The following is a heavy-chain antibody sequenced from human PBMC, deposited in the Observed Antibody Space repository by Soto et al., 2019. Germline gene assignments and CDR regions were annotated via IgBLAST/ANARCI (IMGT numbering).Heavy chain of an antibody. D-gene: IGHD6-13*01. J-gene: IGHJ4*02. CDR3: ARVPIARRKLDY. V-gene: IGHV4-34*01. CDR1: GGSFSGYY. CDR2: INHSGST. Sequence: SETLSLTCAVYGGSFSGYYWSWIRQPPGKGLEWIGEINHSGSTNYNPSLKSRVTISVDTSKNQFSLKLSSVTAADTAVYYCARVPIARRKLDYWGQGTLVTVSS.